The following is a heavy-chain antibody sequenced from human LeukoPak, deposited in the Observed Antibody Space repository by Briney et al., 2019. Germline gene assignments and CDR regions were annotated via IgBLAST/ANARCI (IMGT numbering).Heavy chain of an antibody. Sequence: GESLKISCKGFGYSFDSFWIGWVRQMPGKGLEWMGLIYPGDSDARYRPSFQGQVTISADKSISTAYLQWSSLKASDTAMYYCAKQAGYSTGYHDAVDSWGQGTLVTVSS. CDR1: GYSFDSFW. CDR2: IYPGDSDA. J-gene: IGHJ4*02. V-gene: IGHV5-51*01. CDR3: AKQAGYSTGYHDAVDS. D-gene: IGHD6-19*01.